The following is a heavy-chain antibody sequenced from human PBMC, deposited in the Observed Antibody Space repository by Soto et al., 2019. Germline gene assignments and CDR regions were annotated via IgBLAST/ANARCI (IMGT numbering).Heavy chain of an antibody. CDR3: VLGWSGYSYGLFDP. J-gene: IGHJ5*02. Sequence: SETLSLTCTVSGGSISSSSYYWGWIRQPPGKGLEWIGSIYYSGSTYYNPSLKSRVTISVDTSKNQFSLKLSSVTAADTAVYYCVLGWSGYSYGLFDPWGQGTLVTVPS. CDR1: GGSISSSSYY. V-gene: IGHV4-39*01. CDR2: IYYSGST. D-gene: IGHD5-18*01.